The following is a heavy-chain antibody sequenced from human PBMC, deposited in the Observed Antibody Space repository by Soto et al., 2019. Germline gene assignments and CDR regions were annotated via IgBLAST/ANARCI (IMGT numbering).Heavy chain of an antibody. D-gene: IGHD3-10*02. CDR3: TIVRVADSALDN. Sequence: GGSLRLSCVGAGFIFINNGMHWGRQTPGKGLEWVAFMSYDGSDTFYADSVKGRFTISRDNSKNSLFLHMSNLRAEDTAMYYCTIVRVADSALDNWGQGTLVTVSS. V-gene: IGHV3-30*13. CDR1: GFIFINNG. J-gene: IGHJ4*02. CDR2: MSYDGSDT.